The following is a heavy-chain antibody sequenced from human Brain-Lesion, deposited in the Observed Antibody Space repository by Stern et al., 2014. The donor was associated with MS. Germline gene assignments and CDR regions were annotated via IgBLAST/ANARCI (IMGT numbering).Heavy chain of an antibody. CDR3: ARGRSRVHPPLDP. V-gene: IGHV4-30-2*01. J-gene: IGHJ5*02. CDR2: MYYGGSP. D-gene: IGHD2-2*01. Sequence: QLVESGSGLVKPSQTLSLTCSVSGYSITSAAFSWTWIRQAPGQGLEWIGYMYYGGSPLSNQSLRSRVNITGGTSKDQYSLRLNSGTAADTAVYYCARGRSRVHPPLDPWGQGTLVTVSS. CDR1: GYSITSAAFS.